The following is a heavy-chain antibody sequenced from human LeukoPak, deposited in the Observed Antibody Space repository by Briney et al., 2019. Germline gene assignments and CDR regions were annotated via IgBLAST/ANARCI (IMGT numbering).Heavy chain of an antibody. CDR3: AKDPGYYGSGSLPLYYYYYMDV. Sequence: GGSLRLSCAASGFTFNNCGMHWVRQAPGKGLEWVAFIRYDGSNKYYADSVKGRFTISRDNSKNTLYLQMNSLRAEDTAVYYCAKDPGYYGSGSLPLYYYYYMDVWGKGTTVTISS. J-gene: IGHJ6*03. CDR2: IRYDGSNK. CDR1: GFTFNNCG. D-gene: IGHD3-10*01. V-gene: IGHV3-30*02.